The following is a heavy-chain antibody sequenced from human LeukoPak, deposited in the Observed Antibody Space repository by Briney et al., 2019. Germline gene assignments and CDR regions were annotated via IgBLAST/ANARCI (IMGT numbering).Heavy chain of an antibody. CDR3: ATYDILTGFEY. J-gene: IGHJ4*02. Sequence: SVKVSCKASGGTFSDHIISWVRQAPGQGLEWMGGIIPFHGTSKNKQKFQDRVTITADESTSTAYMEMSSLRSEDTAVYYCATYDILTGFEYWGQGTLVTVSS. V-gene: IGHV1-69*13. D-gene: IGHD3-9*01. CDR1: GGTFSDHI. CDR2: IIPFHGTS.